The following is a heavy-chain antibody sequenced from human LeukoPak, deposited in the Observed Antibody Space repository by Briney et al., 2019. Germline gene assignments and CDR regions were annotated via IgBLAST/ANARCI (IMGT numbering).Heavy chain of an antibody. CDR3: AGSSGWYQFDY. CDR1: GGSFSGYY. Sequence: PSETLSLTCAVYGGSFSGYYWSWIRQPPGKGLEWIGEINHSGSTNYNPSLKSRVTISVDTSRKQFFLRLSSVTAADTAVYYCAGSSGWYQFDYWGQGTLVTVSS. V-gene: IGHV4-34*01. J-gene: IGHJ4*02. D-gene: IGHD6-19*01. CDR2: INHSGST.